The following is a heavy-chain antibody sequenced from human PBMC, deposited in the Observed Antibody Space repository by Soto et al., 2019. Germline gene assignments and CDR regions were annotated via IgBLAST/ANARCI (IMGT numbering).Heavy chain of an antibody. D-gene: IGHD6-13*01. V-gene: IGHV3-21*01. J-gene: IGHJ6*02. CDR2: ISSTSSHI. CDR3: ARDPAADGYYGMDV. CDR1: EISFSTYN. Sequence: EVQLVESGGGLVKPGGSLRLSCVASEISFSTYNMNWVRQAPGKGLEWVSFISSTSSHIHYADSVKGRFTISRDNAKNSLYLQMNSLRAEDTAVYYCARDPAADGYYGMDVWGQGTTVTVSS.